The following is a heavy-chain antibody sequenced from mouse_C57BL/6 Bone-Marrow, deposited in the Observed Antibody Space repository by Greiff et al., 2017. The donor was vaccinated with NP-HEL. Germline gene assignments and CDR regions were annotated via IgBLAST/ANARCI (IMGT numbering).Heavy chain of an antibody. CDR3: ARDFYGYDWFAY. J-gene: IGHJ3*01. CDR1: GFTFSDYG. D-gene: IGHD2-2*01. Sequence: EVQLVESGGGLVKPGGSLKLSCAASGFTFSDYGMHWVRQAPEKGLEWVAYISSGSSTIYYADTVKGRFTISRDNAKNTLFLQMTSLRSEDTAMYYCARDFYGYDWFAYWGQGTLVTVSA. V-gene: IGHV5-17*01. CDR2: ISSGSSTI.